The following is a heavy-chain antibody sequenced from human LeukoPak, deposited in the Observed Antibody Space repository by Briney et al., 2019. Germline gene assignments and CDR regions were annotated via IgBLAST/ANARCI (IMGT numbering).Heavy chain of an antibody. V-gene: IGHV5-51*01. CDR2: IYIGDSDK. J-gene: IGHJ3*02. Sequence: GESLKISCKGSGYTFSNYWIGWVRQMPGKGLEWMGIIYIGDSDKTYSPSFQGQVTFSADTSISTAYLQWSSLKASDTAIYYCARRLRPDAFDIWGQGTLVTVSS. CDR1: GYTFSNYW. D-gene: IGHD4-17*01. CDR3: ARRLRPDAFDI.